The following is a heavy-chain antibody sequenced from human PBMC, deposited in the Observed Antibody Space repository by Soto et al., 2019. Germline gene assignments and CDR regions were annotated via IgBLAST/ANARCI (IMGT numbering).Heavy chain of an antibody. V-gene: IGHV3-48*02. Sequence: VQLVESGGDLVQPGGSLRLSCAGSGFTLNSFSMNWVRQAPGQGLEWVSYISSSRATIYYADSVKGRFTISRDDAKNSLYLQMNSLRDDDTAVYYCVRGRSDSLMDVWGQGTAVTVSS. D-gene: IGHD2-15*01. CDR3: VRGRSDSLMDV. CDR1: GFTLNSFS. CDR2: ISSSRATI. J-gene: IGHJ6*02.